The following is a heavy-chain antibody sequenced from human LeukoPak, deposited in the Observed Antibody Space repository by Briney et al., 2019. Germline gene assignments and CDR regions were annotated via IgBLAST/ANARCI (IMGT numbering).Heavy chain of an antibody. V-gene: IGHV4-34*01. CDR1: GGSLSGYY. CDR3: AKIHCSGSSCSYSYYYMDV. Sequence: PSETLSLTCAVYGGSLSGYYWSWIRQPPGKGLGWIGEINHSGSTNSNPSLKSRVTMSIDTSQNQFSLKLTSVTAADTAVYYCAKIHCSGSSCSYSYYYMDVWGKGTTVTVSS. D-gene: IGHD2-2*01. J-gene: IGHJ6*03. CDR2: INHSGST.